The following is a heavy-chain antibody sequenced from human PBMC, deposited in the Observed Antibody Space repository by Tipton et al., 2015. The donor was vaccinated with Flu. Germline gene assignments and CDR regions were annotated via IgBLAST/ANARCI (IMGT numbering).Heavy chain of an antibody. CDR1: GGSISSGGYY. CDR3: ASEGGSDNSQDWYFDL. CDR2: IFYSGYT. J-gene: IGHJ2*01. V-gene: IGHV4-31*03. D-gene: IGHD2-21*01. Sequence: TLSLTCSVSGGSISSGGYYWSWIRQHPGRGLEWIGYIFYSGYTYYNPSLQSRVTISLDTSKNHFSLKLSSVTAADTAVYYCASEGGSDNSQDWYFDLWGRGTLVTVSS.